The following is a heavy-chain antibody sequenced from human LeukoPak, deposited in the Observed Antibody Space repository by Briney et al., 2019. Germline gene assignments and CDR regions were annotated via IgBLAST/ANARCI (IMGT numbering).Heavy chain of an antibody. CDR3: ASPYCSSTSCLGFDP. V-gene: IGHV3-13*01. CDR1: GFTFSSYD. Sequence: PGGSLRLSCAASGFTFSSYDMHWVRQATGKGLEWVSAIGTAGDTYYPGSVKGRFTISRDNAKNSLYLQMNSLRAEDTAVYYCASPYCSSTSCLGFDPWGQGTLVTVSS. J-gene: IGHJ5*02. CDR2: IGTAGDT. D-gene: IGHD2-2*01.